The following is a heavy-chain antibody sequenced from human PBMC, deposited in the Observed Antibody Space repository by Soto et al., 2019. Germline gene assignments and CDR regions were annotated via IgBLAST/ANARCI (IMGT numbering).Heavy chain of an antibody. CDR1: GFTFSSYA. CDR2: ISGSGGNT. CDR3: AKEGGKGGGYFDY. V-gene: IGHV3-23*01. D-gene: IGHD3-16*01. J-gene: IGHJ4*02. Sequence: GGSLRLSCAASGFTFSSYAMNWVRQAPGKGLEWVSAISGSGGNTYYADSVKGRFTISRDNSKNTLYLQMNSLRAEDTAVYYCAKEGGKGGGYFDYWGQGTLVTVSS.